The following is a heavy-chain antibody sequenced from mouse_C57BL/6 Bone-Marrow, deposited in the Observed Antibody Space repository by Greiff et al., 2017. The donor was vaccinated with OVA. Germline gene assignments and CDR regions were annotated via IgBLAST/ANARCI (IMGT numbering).Heavy chain of an antibody. CDR3: AIGNCDRPY. D-gene: IGHD4-1*01. CDR2: IIPNNGTT. CDR1: GYSFTAYY. V-gene: IGHV1-39*01. Sequence: VQLQQSGPELVKPGASVKISCKASGYSFTAYYMNWVKQSNGKSLEWIGVIIPNNGTTSYNQKFKCNATLTVDQSASTDYMQLNSLTSEDSAVYYCAIGNCDRPYWGQGTLVTVSA. J-gene: IGHJ3*01.